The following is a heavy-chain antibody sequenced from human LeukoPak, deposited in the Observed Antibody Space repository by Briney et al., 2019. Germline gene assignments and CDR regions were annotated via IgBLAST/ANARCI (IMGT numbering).Heavy chain of an antibody. D-gene: IGHD2-8*01. CDR3: ARVTYCTTTSCHPLGWFDP. J-gene: IGHJ5*02. Sequence: SETLSLTCAVYGWTFSGYYWSWIRQAPGKGLEWIGEINHSGSFNYNPSLKSRLLILVDTSKNQFSLKLSSVTAADTAVYYCARVTYCTTTSCHPLGWFDPWGQGTLVTVCS. CDR2: INHSGSF. CDR1: GWTFSGYY. V-gene: IGHV4-34*01.